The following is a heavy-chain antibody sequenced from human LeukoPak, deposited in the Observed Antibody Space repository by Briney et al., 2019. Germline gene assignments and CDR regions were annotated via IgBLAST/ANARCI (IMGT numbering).Heavy chain of an antibody. D-gene: IGHD2-2*01. V-gene: IGHV3-21*01. CDR1: GFTFSSYS. CDR3: ARDRSNRGIVVVPAYYFDY. Sequence: PGGSLRLSCAASGFTFSSYSMNWVRQAPGKGLEWVSSISSSSSYIYYADSVKGRFTISRDNAKNSLYLQMNSLRDEDTAVYYCARDRSNRGIVVVPAYYFDYWGQGTLVTVSS. J-gene: IGHJ4*02. CDR2: ISSSSSYI.